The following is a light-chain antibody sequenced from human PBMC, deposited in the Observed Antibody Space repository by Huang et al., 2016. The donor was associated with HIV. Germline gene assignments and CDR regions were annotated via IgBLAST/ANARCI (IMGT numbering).Light chain of an antibody. V-gene: IGKV3-15*01. Sequence: EVVMTQSPVTLSVSPGERATLSCRASQSVNNKLAWFQQKPGQAPRLLIHDASIRATGIPDRCSGSGSGTEFTLTISSLQSEDFAVYYCQQYNNWPPWTFGQGTKVEI. CDR3: QQYNNWPPWT. CDR2: DAS. CDR1: QSVNNK. J-gene: IGKJ1*01.